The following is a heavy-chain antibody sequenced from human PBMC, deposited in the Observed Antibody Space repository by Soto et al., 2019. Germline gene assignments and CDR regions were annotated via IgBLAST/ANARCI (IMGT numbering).Heavy chain of an antibody. J-gene: IGHJ4*02. V-gene: IGHV3-30-3*01. CDR2: ISYDGSNK. D-gene: IGHD3-3*02. CDR3: ARVTLTLDYFDY. Sequence: GGSLRLSCAASGFTFSSYAMHWVRQAPGKGLEWVAVISYDGSNKYYADSVKGRFTISRDNSKNTLYLQMNSLRAEDTAVYYCARVTLTLDYFDYWGQGTLVTVSS. CDR1: GFTFSSYA.